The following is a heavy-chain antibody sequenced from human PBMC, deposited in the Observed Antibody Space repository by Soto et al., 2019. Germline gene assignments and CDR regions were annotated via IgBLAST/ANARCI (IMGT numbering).Heavy chain of an antibody. J-gene: IGHJ4*02. Sequence: SEPLSPTCAVYGGSFSDFYWTWIRQPPGKGLEWIGEINHSGSTNYNPSLKSRVAISVDTSKNQFSLNLTSVTAADTAVYYCGPRGAVADPRGYWGQGTLVTVSS. CDR1: GGSFSDFY. CDR2: INHSGST. D-gene: IGHD6-19*01. CDR3: GPRGAVADPRGY. V-gene: IGHV4-34*01.